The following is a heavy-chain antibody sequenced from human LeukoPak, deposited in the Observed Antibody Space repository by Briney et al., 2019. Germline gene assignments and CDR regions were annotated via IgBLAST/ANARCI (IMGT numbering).Heavy chain of an antibody. Sequence: GASLKISCKGSGYSFTSYWIGWVRQMPGKGLEWMGIIYPGDSDTRYSPSFQGQVTISADKSISTAYLQWSSLKASDTAMYYCARSPLRTYCSGGSCYSYNWFDPWGQGTLVTVSS. CDR1: GYSFTSYW. CDR2: IYPGDSDT. J-gene: IGHJ5*02. V-gene: IGHV5-51*01. CDR3: ARSPLRTYCSGGSCYSYNWFDP. D-gene: IGHD2-15*01.